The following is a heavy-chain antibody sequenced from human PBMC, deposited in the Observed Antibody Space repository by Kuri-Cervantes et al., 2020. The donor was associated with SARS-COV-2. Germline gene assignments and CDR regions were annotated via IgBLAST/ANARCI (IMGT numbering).Heavy chain of an antibody. Sequence: GGSLRLSCAASGFTFSSYAMHWVRQAPGKGLEWVAVISYDGSNKYYADSVKGRFTISRDNSKNTLYLQMNSLRAEDTAVYYCARDCSSTSCSGEQNMDVWGKGTTVTVSS. CDR3: ARDCSSTSCSGEQNMDV. V-gene: IGHV3-30-3*01. J-gene: IGHJ6*03. D-gene: IGHD2-2*01. CDR1: GFTFSSYA. CDR2: ISYDGSNK.